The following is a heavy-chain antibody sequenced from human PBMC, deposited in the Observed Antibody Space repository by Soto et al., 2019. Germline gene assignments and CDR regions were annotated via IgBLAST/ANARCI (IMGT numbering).Heavy chain of an antibody. CDR1: GGSISSNF. V-gene: IGHV4-4*07. CDR3: ARGPPFDY. Sequence: QVQLQESDPGLVKPSETLSLICTVSGGSISSNFWSWIRQPAGKGLEWIGRIYSSGSTHYNPSLKSRVTMSVDTSKNQFSLKVTSVTAADMAVYFCARGPPFDYWGQGTLVTVSS. J-gene: IGHJ4*02. CDR2: IYSSGST.